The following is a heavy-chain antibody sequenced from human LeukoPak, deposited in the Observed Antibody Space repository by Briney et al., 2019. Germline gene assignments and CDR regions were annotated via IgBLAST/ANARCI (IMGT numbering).Heavy chain of an antibody. CDR1: GFTFSSSW. CDR2: IKQDGGEK. J-gene: IGHJ3*02. D-gene: IGHD3-10*01. CDR3: ARPSYYYTSGSPRDHAFDI. Sequence: PGRSLRLSCAASGFTFSSSWMSWVRQAPGKGLEWVANIKQDGGEKYYVDSVKGRFTISRDNAKNALFLQMNSLRAEDTAVYYCARPSYYYTSGSPRDHAFDIWGQGTMVTVSS. V-gene: IGHV3-7*05.